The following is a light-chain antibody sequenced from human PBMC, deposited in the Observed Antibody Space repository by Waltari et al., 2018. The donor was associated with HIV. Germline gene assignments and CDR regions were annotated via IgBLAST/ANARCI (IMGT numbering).Light chain of an antibody. V-gene: IGLV2-8*01. J-gene: IGLJ2*01. CDR2: EVN. Sequence: QSALTQPPSASGSLGQSVTIPCTGASSDVGGYNYVSWYQQHPGKAPKLIIYEVNKRPSGVPDRFFGSKSGNTASLTVSGLQAEDEADYYCSSYAGSNNFVVFGGGTNLTVL. CDR3: SSYAGSNNFVV. CDR1: SSDVGGYNY.